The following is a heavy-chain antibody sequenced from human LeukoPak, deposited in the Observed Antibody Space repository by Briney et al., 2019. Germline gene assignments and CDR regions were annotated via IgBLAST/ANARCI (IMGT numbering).Heavy chain of an antibody. V-gene: IGHV3-30*03. CDR1: GFIFSNYG. CDR3: ARDQENGVCYI. Sequence: GRSLRLSCAASGFIFSNYGMHWVRQAPGKGLEWVAVISYDGSNKYYADSVKGRFTISRDNSRNMLYLQMNSLRAEDTAVYYCARDQENGVCYIWGQGTLVTVSS. CDR2: ISYDGSNK. J-gene: IGHJ4*02. D-gene: IGHD2-8*01.